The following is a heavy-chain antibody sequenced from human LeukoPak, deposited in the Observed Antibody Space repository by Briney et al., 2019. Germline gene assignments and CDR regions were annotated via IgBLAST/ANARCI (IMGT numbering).Heavy chain of an antibody. V-gene: IGHV5-51*01. CDR1: GYNFASYW. D-gene: IGHD6-19*01. Sequence: KPGESLKISCKGSGYNFASYWIAWVRQMPGKGLEGMGIIHPADSDTRYSPSFQGQVTISADKSISTAYLQWSSLRASDTAMYYCARSSSGWSFDYWGQGTLVTVSS. J-gene: IGHJ4*02. CDR2: IHPADSDT. CDR3: ARSSSGWSFDY.